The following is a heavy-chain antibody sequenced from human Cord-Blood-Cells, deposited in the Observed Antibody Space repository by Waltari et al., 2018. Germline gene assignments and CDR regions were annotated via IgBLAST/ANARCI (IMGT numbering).Heavy chain of an antibody. V-gene: IGHV4-39*01. CDR2: IYYSGST. CDR3: ARARDYDFWSGYIPTHCWFDL. CDR1: GRSISISSYY. Sequence: QLQLQESGPGLVKPSENLSLTSTVPGRSISISSYYCGRSRQPPGTGREWIGSIYYSGSTYYNPSLKRRVTISVDTSKNQFSLKRSSVTAADTAGYYCARARDYDFWSGYIPTHCWFDLWGQGTLVTVSS. J-gene: IGHJ5*02. D-gene: IGHD3-3*01.